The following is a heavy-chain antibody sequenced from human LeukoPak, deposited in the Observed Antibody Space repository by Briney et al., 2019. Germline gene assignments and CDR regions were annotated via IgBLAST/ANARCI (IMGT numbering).Heavy chain of an antibody. CDR3: ARKDPGYSGYSDFDY. V-gene: IGHV4-34*01. CDR2: IYHSGST. CDR1: GGSFSAYY. J-gene: IGHJ4*02. Sequence: SETLSLTCAVYGGSFSAYYWGWIRQPPGKGLEWIGNIYHSGSTYYNPSLKSRVTISLDTSKNQFSLKLSSVTAADTAIYYCARKDPGYSGYSDFDYWGQGTLVTVSS. D-gene: IGHD5-12*01.